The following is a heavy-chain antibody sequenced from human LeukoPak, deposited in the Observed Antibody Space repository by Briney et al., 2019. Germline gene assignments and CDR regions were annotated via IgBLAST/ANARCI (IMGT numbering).Heavy chain of an antibody. CDR2: IYYSGST. CDR3: ARDPMPKQYCLDDCYSIFEY. D-gene: IGHD2-21*02. Sequence: SETLSLTCTVTGGSISSYYWSWIRQPPGKGLEWIGYIYYSGSTNYNPSLKSRVTISVDTSKNQFSLKLSSVTAADTAVYYCARDPMPKQYCLDDCYSIFEYWGQGTLVTVSS. J-gene: IGHJ4*02. V-gene: IGHV4-59*01. CDR1: GGSISSYY.